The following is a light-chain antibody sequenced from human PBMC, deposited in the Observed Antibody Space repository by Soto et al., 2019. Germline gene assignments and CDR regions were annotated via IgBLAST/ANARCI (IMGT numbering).Light chain of an antibody. CDR3: QQLNSYPR. CDR2: AAS. V-gene: IGKV1-9*01. J-gene: IGKJ5*01. Sequence: IQMTQSPSTLSASVGDRVTITCRASQSINKWVAWFQQKSGRAPKLLIYAASTLQSGVPSRFSGSGSGTDFTLTISSLQPEDFATYYCQQLNSYPRFGQGTRLEIK. CDR1: QSINKW.